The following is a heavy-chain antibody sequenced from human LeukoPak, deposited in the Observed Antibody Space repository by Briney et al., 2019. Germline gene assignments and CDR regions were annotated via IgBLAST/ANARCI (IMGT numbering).Heavy chain of an antibody. CDR2: IYYSGST. J-gene: IGHJ5*02. V-gene: IGHV4-39*01. CDR3: ARSVGRYGGNSS. D-gene: IGHD4-23*01. CDR1: GGSISSSSYY. Sequence: PSETLSLTCTVSGGSISSSSYYWGWIRQPPGKGLEWIGSIYYSGSTYYNLSLKSRVTISVDTSKNQFSLKLSSVTAADTAVYYCARSVGRYGGNSSWGQGTLVTVSS.